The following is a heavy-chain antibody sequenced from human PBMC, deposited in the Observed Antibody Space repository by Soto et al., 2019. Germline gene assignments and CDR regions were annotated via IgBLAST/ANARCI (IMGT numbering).Heavy chain of an antibody. V-gene: IGHV1-46*01. Sequence: GASVKVSCKASGYTFTSYYMHWVRQAPGQGLEWMGIINPSGGSTSYAQKFQSRVTMTRDTSTSTVYMELSSLRSEDTAVYYCARATYSGYFDYWGQGTLVTVSS. CDR3: ARATYSGYFDY. J-gene: IGHJ4*02. D-gene: IGHD1-26*01. CDR1: GYTFTSYY. CDR2: INPSGGST.